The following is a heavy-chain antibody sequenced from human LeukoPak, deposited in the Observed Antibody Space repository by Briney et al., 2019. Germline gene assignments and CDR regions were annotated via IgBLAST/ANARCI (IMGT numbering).Heavy chain of an antibody. CDR2: ISYDGSNK. CDR3: AGTFTYQH. J-gene: IGHJ1*01. Sequence: GGSLRLSCAASGFTFSSYGMHWVRQAPGKGLEWVAVISYDGSNKYYADSVKGRFTISRDNSKNTLYPQMNSLRAEDTAVYYCAGTFTYQHWGQGTLVTVSS. CDR1: GFTFSSYG. V-gene: IGHV3-30*03.